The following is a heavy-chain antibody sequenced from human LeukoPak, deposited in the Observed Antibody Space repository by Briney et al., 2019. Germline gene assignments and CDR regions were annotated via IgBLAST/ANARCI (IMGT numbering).Heavy chain of an antibody. CDR2: IRSKTNSYAT. J-gene: IGHJ3*02. D-gene: IGHD1-26*01. CDR3: AKQEAGAATHAFDI. V-gene: IGHV3-73*01. CDR1: GFTFSGSA. Sequence: GGSLRLSCAASGFTFSGSAMHWVRQASGKGLEWVGRIRSKTNSYATAYVASVKGRFTISRDDSENTAYLQMNSLKTEDTAVYYCAKQEAGAATHAFDIWGQGTMVTVSS.